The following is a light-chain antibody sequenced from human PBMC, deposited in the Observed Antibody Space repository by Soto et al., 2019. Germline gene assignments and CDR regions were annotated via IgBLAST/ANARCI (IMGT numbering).Light chain of an antibody. V-gene: IGLV2-14*01. J-gene: IGLJ2*01. CDR2: EVS. CDR3: SSYTRYNKVI. Sequence: QSVLTQPASVSGSPGQSVTISCTGTSSDVGDSNYVSWFQQHPGKAPKVMIYEVSNRPSGVSNPFSGSKSGNTASLTISGIQAEDEADYPCSSYTRYNKVIFGGGTKVTVL. CDR1: SSDVGDSNY.